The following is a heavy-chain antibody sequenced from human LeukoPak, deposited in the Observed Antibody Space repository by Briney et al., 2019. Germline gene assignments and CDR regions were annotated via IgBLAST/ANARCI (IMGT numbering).Heavy chain of an antibody. J-gene: IGHJ4*02. Sequence: GGSLRLSCSASGFTFSSYAMHWVRQAPGKGLEHVSAISSNGGSTYYADSVKGRFTISRDNSKKTLYLQMSSLRAEDTAVYYCVKDRVSVSSSGYFDYWGQGTLVTVSS. CDR2: ISSNGGST. V-gene: IGHV3-64D*06. D-gene: IGHD6-6*01. CDR3: VKDRVSVSSSGYFDY. CDR1: GFTFSSYA.